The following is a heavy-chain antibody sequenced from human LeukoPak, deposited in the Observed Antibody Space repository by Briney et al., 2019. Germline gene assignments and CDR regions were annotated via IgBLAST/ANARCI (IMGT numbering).Heavy chain of an antibody. CDR2: IHNSGTA. Sequence: SETLSLTCAVSGGPFSGYFWSWIRQSSGKGLEWIGEIHNSGTANYNPSLNSRVTISEDTSKDQFYLNLSSVTAADTAVYYCARRYYYNLGSFPFDFWGQGTLVTVSS. CDR1: GGPFSGYF. J-gene: IGHJ4*02. D-gene: IGHD3-10*01. V-gene: IGHV4-34*01. CDR3: ARRYYYNLGSFPFDF.